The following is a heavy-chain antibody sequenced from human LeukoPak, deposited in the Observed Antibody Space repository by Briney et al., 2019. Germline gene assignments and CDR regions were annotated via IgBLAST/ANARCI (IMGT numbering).Heavy chain of an antibody. CDR1: GFTFSSYS. CDR3: ARALYDSSGYSPLGDY. CDR2: ISSSSSYI. Sequence: AGGSLRLSCAASGFTFSSYSMNWVRQAPGKGLEWVSSISSSSSYIYYADSVKGRFTISRDNAKNSLYLQMNSLRAEDSAVYYCARALYDSSGYSPLGDYWGQGTLVTVSS. D-gene: IGHD3-22*01. V-gene: IGHV3-21*01. J-gene: IGHJ4*02.